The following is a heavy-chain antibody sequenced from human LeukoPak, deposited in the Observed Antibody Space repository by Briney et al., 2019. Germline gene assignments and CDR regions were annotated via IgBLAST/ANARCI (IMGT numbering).Heavy chain of an antibody. CDR1: GDSVSSNSAA. J-gene: IGHJ4*02. V-gene: IGHV6-1*01. D-gene: IGHD3-22*01. Sequence: SQTLSLTCAISGDSVSSNSAAWNWIRQSPSRGLEWLGRTYYRSKWYNDYAVSVKSRITINPDTSKNQFSLQLNSVTPEDTAVYYCAREIEFTMIVVVPSALGIDYWGQGTLVTVSS. CDR3: AREIEFTMIVVVPSALGIDY. CDR2: TYYRSKWYN.